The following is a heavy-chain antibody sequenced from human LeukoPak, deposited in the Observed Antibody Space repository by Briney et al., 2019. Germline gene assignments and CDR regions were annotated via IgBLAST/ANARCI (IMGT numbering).Heavy chain of an antibody. J-gene: IGHJ6*03. CDR1: GGTFTSYA. V-gene: IGHV1-69*05. CDR2: IIPIFGTA. CDR3: ARVRSRGYYYYYMDV. Sequence: SVKVSCKASGGTFTSYAISWVRQAPGQGLEWMGGIIPIFGTANYAQKFQGRVTITTDESTSTAYMELSSLRSEDTAVYYCARVRSRGYYYYYMDVWGKGTTVTVSS.